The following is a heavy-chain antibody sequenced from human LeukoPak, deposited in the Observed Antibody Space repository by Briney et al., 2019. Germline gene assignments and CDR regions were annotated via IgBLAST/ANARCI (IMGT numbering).Heavy chain of an antibody. CDR2: IKGDGSST. Sequence: GGSLRLSCAASGFTFSTYWMHWVRQAPGKGLVWVARIKGDGSSTIYADSVKGRFTISRDNSKNTLYLQTSSLRTDDTAVYYCLSRHQLVRMDYWGQGTLVTVSS. V-gene: IGHV3-74*01. D-gene: IGHD6-13*01. CDR3: LSRHQLVRMDY. CDR1: GFTFSTYW. J-gene: IGHJ4*02.